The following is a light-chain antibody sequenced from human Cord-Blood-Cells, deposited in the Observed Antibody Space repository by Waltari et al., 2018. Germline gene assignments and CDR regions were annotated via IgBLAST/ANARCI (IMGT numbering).Light chain of an antibody. CDR1: CTDSGGYIS. CDR3: SSYAGSNNDV. CDR2: EAG. J-gene: IGLJ1*01. Sequence: QSALPQPPHASGSPGQSVTISCTGTCTDSGGYISASWYPQHPGDAPKLMIYEAGKRPSGVPERFSGAKSGNTASRTVSGLQAEDEADYYCSSYAGSNNDVCGTGTKVTVL. V-gene: IGLV2-8*01.